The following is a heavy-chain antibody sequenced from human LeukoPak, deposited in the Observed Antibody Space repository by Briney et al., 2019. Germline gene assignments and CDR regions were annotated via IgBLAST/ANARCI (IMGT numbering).Heavy chain of an antibody. J-gene: IGHJ4*02. Sequence: SGPALVKPTQTLTLTCTFSGFSLSTSGMCVSWIRQPPGKALEWLARIDWDDDKYYSTSLKTRLTISKDTSKNQVVLTMTNMDPVDTATYYCARMKGGALHHDYWGQGTLVTVSS. CDR3: ARMKGGALHHDY. V-gene: IGHV2-70*11. CDR1: GFSLSTSGMC. CDR2: IDWDDDK. D-gene: IGHD1-26*01.